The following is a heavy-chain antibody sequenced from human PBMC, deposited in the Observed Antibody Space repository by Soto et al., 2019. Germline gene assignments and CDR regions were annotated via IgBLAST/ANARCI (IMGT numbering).Heavy chain of an antibody. Sequence: GGSLRLSCAASGFTFSSYAMHWVRQAPGKGLEWVAVISYDGSNKYYADSVKGRFTISRDNSKNTLYLQMNSLRAEDTAVYYCARWGDYYFDYWGQGTLVTVSS. J-gene: IGHJ4*02. CDR1: GFTFSSYA. CDR2: ISYDGSNK. D-gene: IGHD2-21*02. CDR3: ARWGDYYFDY. V-gene: IGHV3-30-3*01.